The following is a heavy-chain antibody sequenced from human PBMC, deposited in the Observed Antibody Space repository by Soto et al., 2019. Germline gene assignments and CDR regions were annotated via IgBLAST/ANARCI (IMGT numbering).Heavy chain of an antibody. CDR2: IYYSGST. Sequence: SETLSLTCTVSGGSISSYYWSWIRQPPGKGLEWIGYIYYSGSTNYNPSLKSRVTISVDTSKNQFSLKLSSVTAADTAVYYCARVGYCISTSCSVVGYYFDYWGQGTLVTVSS. CDR1: GGSISSYY. J-gene: IGHJ4*02. V-gene: IGHV4-59*01. D-gene: IGHD2-2*03. CDR3: ARVGYCISTSCSVVGYYFDY.